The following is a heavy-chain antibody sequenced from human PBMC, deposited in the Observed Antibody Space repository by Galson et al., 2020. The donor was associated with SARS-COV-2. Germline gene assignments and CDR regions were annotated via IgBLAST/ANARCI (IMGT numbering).Heavy chain of an antibody. V-gene: IGHV3-30-3*01. CDR3: APDYYGSSGYYYGWCY. J-gene: IGHJ4*02. D-gene: IGHD3-22*01. Sequence: TGGSLRLSCAASGFTFSSYAMHWVRQTPGKGLEWVAVISYDGSNKYYADSVKGRFTISRDNSKNTLYLQMNSLRAEDTAVYYCAPDYYGSSGYYYGWCYWGQGTLVTVSS. CDR1: GFTFSSYA. CDR2: ISYDGSNK.